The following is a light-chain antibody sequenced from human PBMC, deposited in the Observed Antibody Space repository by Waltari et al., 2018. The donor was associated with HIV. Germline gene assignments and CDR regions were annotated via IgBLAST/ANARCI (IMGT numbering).Light chain of an antibody. J-gene: IGLJ3*02. CDR1: SVTSYY. CDR2: GEN. CDR3: NSRDSSGHWF. Sequence: SSELAQDPAVSVALGQTVRITCQGDSVTSYYASWYQQKPGQAPLLVVYGENNRPSGIPDRFSGSSSGNTASLTIAGAQAEDEADYYCNSRDSSGHWFFGGGTKVTVL. V-gene: IGLV3-19*01.